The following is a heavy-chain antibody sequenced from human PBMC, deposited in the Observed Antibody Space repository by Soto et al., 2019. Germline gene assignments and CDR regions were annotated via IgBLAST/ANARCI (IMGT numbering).Heavy chain of an antibody. CDR3: ARTTAVAGIRWFDP. Sequence: ASVKVSCKASGGTFSSYAISWVRQAPGQGLEWMGGIIPIFGTANYAQKFQGRVTITADESTSTAYMELSSLRSEDTAVYYCARTTAVAGIRWFDPWGQGTLVTVSS. V-gene: IGHV1-69*13. J-gene: IGHJ5*02. D-gene: IGHD6-19*01. CDR2: IIPIFGTA. CDR1: GGTFSSYA.